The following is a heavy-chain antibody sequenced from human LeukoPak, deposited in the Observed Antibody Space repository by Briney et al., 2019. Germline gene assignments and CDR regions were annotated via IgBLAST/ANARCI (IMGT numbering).Heavy chain of an antibody. D-gene: IGHD4-17*01. J-gene: IGHJ4*02. V-gene: IGHV4-34*01. CDR2: INHSGST. CDR1: GGSFSGYY. Sequence: SETLSLTCAVYGGSFSGYYWSWIRQPPGKGLEWIGEINHSGSTNYNPSLKSRVTISVDTSKNQFSLKLSSVTAADTAVYYCASYGDYSFDYWGQGTLVTVSS. CDR3: ASYGDYSFDY.